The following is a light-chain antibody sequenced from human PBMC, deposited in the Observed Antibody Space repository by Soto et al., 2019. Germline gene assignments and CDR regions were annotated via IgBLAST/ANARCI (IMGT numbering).Light chain of an antibody. Sequence: EIVMTQSPATLSVSPGARAPLSCRASQSIGSNLAWYQQKPGQAPRLVIYASSIRASDFPARFSGSGSGTEFTLTISGLQSDDFAVYYCHQRSSWPLTFGGGTKVDIK. CDR1: QSIGSN. V-gene: IGKV3-15*01. CDR3: HQRSSWPLT. CDR2: ASS. J-gene: IGKJ4*01.